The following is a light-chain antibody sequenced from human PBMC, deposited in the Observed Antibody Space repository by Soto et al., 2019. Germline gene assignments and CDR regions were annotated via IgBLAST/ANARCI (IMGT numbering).Light chain of an antibody. V-gene: IGLV2-14*03. CDR2: DVT. J-gene: IGLJ1*01. CDR1: SSDVGGFNY. Sequence: QSVLTQPASVSGSPGQSITISCTGTSSDVGGFNYVSWYQQHPGKAPKLMIYDVTNRPSGGSYRFSGSKSGNTASLTISGLQAEDEADYYCNSYTSSSTYVFGTGTKLTVL. CDR3: NSYTSSSTYV.